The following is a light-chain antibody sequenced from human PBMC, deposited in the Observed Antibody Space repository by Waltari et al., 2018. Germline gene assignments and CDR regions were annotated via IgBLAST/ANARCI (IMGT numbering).Light chain of an antibody. V-gene: IGKV1-39*01. CDR2: TAS. CDR3: QQSYSTPWT. Sequence: DIQMTQSPSTLSASVGDRVTITCRASQSISSWLAWYQQKPGKAPKLLIYTASTLQSGVPSRFSGSGFGTDFTLTISSLQPEDFATYYCQQSYSTPWTFGQGTKVEIK. J-gene: IGKJ1*01. CDR1: QSISSW.